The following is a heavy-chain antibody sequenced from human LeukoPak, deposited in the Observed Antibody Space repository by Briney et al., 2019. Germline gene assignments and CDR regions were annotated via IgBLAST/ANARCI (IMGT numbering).Heavy chain of an antibody. CDR2: FFLKGST. CDR1: GYSITSAYY. Sequence: ETLSLTCTVSGYSITSAYYWGWIRQPPGKGLEWIGSFFLKGSTYYNPSLKSRVTISVDTSKNQFSLMLSSVTAADTAVYYCARGGTVPSGSYRSWGQGTLVTVSS. CDR3: ARGGTVPSGSYRS. V-gene: IGHV4-38-2*02. D-gene: IGHD1-26*01. J-gene: IGHJ5*02.